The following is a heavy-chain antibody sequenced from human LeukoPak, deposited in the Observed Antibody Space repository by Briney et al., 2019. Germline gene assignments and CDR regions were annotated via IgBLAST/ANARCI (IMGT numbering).Heavy chain of an antibody. Sequence: SETLSLTCTVSGGSISSYYWSWIRQPPGKGLEWIGYIYYSGSTNYNPSLKSRVTISVDTSKNQFSLKLSSVTAADTAVYYCARQGSWFDYWGQGTLVTVSS. J-gene: IGHJ4*02. D-gene: IGHD6-13*01. CDR2: IYYSGST. CDR3: ARQGSWFDY. CDR1: GGSISSYY. V-gene: IGHV4-59*08.